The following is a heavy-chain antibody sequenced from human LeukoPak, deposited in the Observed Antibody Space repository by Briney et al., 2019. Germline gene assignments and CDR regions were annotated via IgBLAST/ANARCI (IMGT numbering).Heavy chain of an antibody. Sequence: GESLRISCKGSGYSFTNSWIGWVRRMPGKGLEWRGIIFPADSDARYSTPFQGGVTISADKSISTAYLQWSSLKASYTAMYYCARVGYSSYGMDVWGKGTTVTVSS. CDR3: ARVGYSSYGMDV. CDR1: GYSFTNSW. CDR2: IFPADSDA. D-gene: IGHD6-13*01. V-gene: IGHV5-51*01. J-gene: IGHJ6*04.